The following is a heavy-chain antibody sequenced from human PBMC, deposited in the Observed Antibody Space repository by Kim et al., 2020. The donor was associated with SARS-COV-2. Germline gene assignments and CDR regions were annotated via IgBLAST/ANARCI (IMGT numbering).Heavy chain of an antibody. CDR2: IYYSGST. Sequence: SETLSLTCTVSGGSISSSSYYWGWIRQPPGKGLEWIGSIYYSGSTYYNPSLKSRVTISVDTSKNQFSLKLSSVTAADTAVYYCARSLRVLLSFLGGGGLVDYWGQGTLVTVSS. V-gene: IGHV4-39*01. D-gene: IGHD3-10*01. CDR1: GGSISSSSYY. J-gene: IGHJ4*02. CDR3: ARSLRVLLSFLGGGGLVDY.